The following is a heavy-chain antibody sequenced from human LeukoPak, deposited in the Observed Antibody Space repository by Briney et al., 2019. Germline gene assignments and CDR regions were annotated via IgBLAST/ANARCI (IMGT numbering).Heavy chain of an antibody. D-gene: IGHD1-26*01. V-gene: IGHV1-69*13. CDR2: IIPIFGTA. CDR1: GGTFSSYA. J-gene: IGHJ4*02. CDR3: ARESPFRSGSYYDPYYFDY. Sequence: ASVNVSCKASGGTFSSYAISWVRQAPGQGLGWMGGIIPIFGTANYAQKFQGRVTITADESTSTAYMELSSLRSEDTAVYYCARESPFRSGSYYDPYYFDYWGQGIPVTVSS.